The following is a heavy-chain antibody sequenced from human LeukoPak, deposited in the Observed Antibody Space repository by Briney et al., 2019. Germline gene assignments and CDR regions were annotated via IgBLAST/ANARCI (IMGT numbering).Heavy chain of an antibody. CDR2: LYHSVSA. CDR3: ARQHDSYYYYYIDV. J-gene: IGHJ6*03. V-gene: IGHV4-38-2*01. Sequence: SETLSLTCAVSGYSISSGYYWVWIRQPPGRGLEWIGSLYHSVSAYYNTSLRSRVSMSVDTSKNQFSLTLSFVTAADTAVYYCARQHDSYYYYYIDVWGSGTTVTVSS. CDR1: GYSISSGYY.